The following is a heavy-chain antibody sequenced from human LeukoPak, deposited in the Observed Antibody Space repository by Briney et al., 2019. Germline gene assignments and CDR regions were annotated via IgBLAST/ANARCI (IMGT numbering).Heavy chain of an antibody. J-gene: IGHJ4*02. V-gene: IGHV4-38-2*02. CDR3: ASSRGGSGYYSFDY. D-gene: IGHD3-22*01. Sequence: PSETLSLTCTVSRYSMSSGYYWAWIRQPPGKGLEWIGSIYHDGSAYYNASLKSRVTISVDKSKNQFSLKLSSVTAADTAVYYCASSRGGSGYYSFDYWGQGTLVTVSS. CDR1: RYSMSSGYY. CDR2: IYHDGSA.